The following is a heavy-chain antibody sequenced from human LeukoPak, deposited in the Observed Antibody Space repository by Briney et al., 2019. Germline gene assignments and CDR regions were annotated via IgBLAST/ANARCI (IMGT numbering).Heavy chain of an antibody. V-gene: IGHV1-69*13. D-gene: IGHD1-1*01. J-gene: IGHJ5*02. CDR1: GGTFSSYA. Sequence: GASVKVSCKASGGTFSSYAISWVRQAPGQGLEWMGGIIPIFGTANYAQKFQGRVTITADESTSTAYMELSSLRSEDTAVCYCARDSWNPRERCFDPWGQGTLVTVSS. CDR3: ARDSWNPRERCFDP. CDR2: IIPIFGTA.